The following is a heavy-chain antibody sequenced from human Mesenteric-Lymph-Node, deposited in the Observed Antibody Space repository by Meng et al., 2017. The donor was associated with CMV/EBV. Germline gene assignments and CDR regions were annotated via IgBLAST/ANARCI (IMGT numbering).Heavy chain of an antibody. J-gene: IGHJ6*02. Sequence: GGSLRLSCKGAGYSFSSYWIAWVRQMPGKGLEWMGIIYPGDSDIRYSPSFQGQVTISADKSISTAYLQWTSLKASDTATYYCARRRASSPSFGMDVWGQGTTVTVSS. CDR2: IYPGDSDI. D-gene: IGHD6-13*01. CDR1: GYSFSSYW. V-gene: IGHV5-51*01. CDR3: ARRRASSPSFGMDV.